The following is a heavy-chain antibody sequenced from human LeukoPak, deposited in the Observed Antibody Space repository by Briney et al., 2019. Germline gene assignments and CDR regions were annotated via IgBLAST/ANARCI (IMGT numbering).Heavy chain of an antibody. J-gene: IGHJ5*02. V-gene: IGHV3-11*06. Sequence: GGSLRLSCVASGFTFSDYYMSWIRQAPGEGLEWVSYTSSSSDYTNYADSVRGRFTISRDNAKHSLYLQMNSLRAEDTAVYYCARPPYSSSWDPGWFDPWGQGTLITVSS. CDR3: ARPPYSSSWDPGWFDP. D-gene: IGHD6-13*01. CDR1: GFTFSDYY. CDR2: TSSSSDYT.